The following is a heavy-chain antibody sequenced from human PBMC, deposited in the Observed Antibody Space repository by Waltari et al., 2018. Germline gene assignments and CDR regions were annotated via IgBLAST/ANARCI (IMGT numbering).Heavy chain of an antibody. CDR2: VDPEDGET. V-gene: IGHV1-69-2*01. D-gene: IGHD6-13*01. CDR1: GYTFTDYY. J-gene: IGHJ3*02. CDR3: ATDPPVHSSSWRRRNDAFDI. Sequence: EVQLVQSGAEVKKPGATVKISCKASGYTFTDYYMHWVQQAPGKGLEWMGRVDPEDGETIYAEKVQGRVTITADTSTDTAYMELSSLRSEDTAVYYCATDPPVHSSSWRRRNDAFDIWGQGTMVTVSS.